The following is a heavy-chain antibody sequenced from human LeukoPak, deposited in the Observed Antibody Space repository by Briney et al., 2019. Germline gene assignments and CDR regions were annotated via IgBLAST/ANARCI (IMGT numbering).Heavy chain of an antibody. CDR2: IYPGDSDT. D-gene: IGHD4-11*01. V-gene: IGHV5-51*01. CDR3: ARSTGTKYSNYPRYYYYYYMDV. CDR1: GYRFTSYW. J-gene: IGHJ6*03. Sequence: GESLKISCKGSGYRFTSYWIGWVRQMPGKGLEWMGIIYPGDSDTRYSPSFQGQVTISADKSISTAYLQWSSLKASDTAMYYCARSTGTKYSNYPRYYYYYYMDVWGKGTTVTVSS.